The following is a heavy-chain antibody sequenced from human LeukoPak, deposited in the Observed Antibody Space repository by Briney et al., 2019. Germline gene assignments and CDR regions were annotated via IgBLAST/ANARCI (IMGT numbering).Heavy chain of an antibody. CDR2: LKEDGSVK. J-gene: IGHJ4*02. CDR3: ARDERSGYYIY. D-gene: IGHD3-22*01. CDR1: GFTFGHYW. V-gene: IGHV3-7*01. Sequence: PGGPLRLSCEASGFTFGHYWMTWVRQAPGRGLEWVANLKEDGSVKQHADSVRGRFTISRDNTKNLVFLQMSSLKAEDSAVYYCARDERSGYYIYWGQGILVTVSS.